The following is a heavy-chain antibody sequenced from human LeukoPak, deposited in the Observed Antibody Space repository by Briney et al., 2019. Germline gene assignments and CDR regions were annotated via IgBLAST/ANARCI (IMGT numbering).Heavy chain of an antibody. CDR3: ATEFGSGWSLDY. CDR1: GYTLTELS. CDR2: FDPEDGET. V-gene: IGHV1-24*01. D-gene: IGHD6-19*01. J-gene: IGHJ4*02. Sequence: GASVKVSCKVSGYTLTELSMHWVRQAPGKGLEWMGGFDPEDGETIYAQKFQGRVTMTEDTSTDTACMELSRLRSEDTAVYYCATEFGSGWSLDYWGQGTLVTVSS.